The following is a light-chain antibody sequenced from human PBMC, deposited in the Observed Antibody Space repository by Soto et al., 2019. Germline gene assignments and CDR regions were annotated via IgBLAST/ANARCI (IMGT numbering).Light chain of an antibody. Sequence: QSALTQPASVSGSPGQSITISCTGTSSDVGGYHYVSWYQQHPGKAPKLMIYDVSNRPSGVSNRFSGSKSGNTASLTISGLQAEDEADYYCSSYTTGSTVVFGGGTKLTVL. J-gene: IGLJ2*01. V-gene: IGLV2-14*01. CDR3: SSYTTGSTVV. CDR1: SSDVGGYHY. CDR2: DVS.